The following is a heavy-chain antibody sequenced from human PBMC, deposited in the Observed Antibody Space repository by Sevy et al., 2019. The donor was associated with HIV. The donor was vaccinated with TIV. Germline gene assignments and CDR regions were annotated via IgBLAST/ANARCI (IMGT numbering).Heavy chain of an antibody. CDR1: GGSFSGYY. CDR2: INHSGST. CDR3: ARGGIAVAGPYYYYGMDV. Sequence: SETVSLTCAVYGGSFSGYYWSWIRQPPGKGLEWIGEINHSGSTNYNPSLKSRVTISVDTSKNQFSLKLSSVTAADTAVYYCARGGIAVAGPYYYYGMDVWGQGTTVTVSS. D-gene: IGHD6-19*01. J-gene: IGHJ6*02. V-gene: IGHV4-34*01.